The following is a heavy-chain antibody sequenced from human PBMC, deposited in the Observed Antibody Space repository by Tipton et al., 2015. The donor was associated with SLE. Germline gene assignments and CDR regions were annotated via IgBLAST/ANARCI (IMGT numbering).Heavy chain of an antibody. CDR1: GGSISSYY. CDR3: ARGPPMVFYYMDV. V-gene: IGHV4-59*01. D-gene: IGHD3-10*01. CDR2: IYYSGST. J-gene: IGHJ6*03. Sequence: TLSLTCTVSGGSISSYYWSWIRQPPGKGLEWIGYIYYSGSTNYNPSLKSRVTISVDTSKNQFSLKLSSVTAADTAVYYCARGPPMVFYYMDVWGKGTTVTVSS.